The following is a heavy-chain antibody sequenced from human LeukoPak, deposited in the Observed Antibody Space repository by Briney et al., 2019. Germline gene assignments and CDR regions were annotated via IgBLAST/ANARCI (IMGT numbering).Heavy chain of an antibody. CDR3: ARAYCSSTSCSYYFDY. CDR2: IYSGGST. J-gene: IGHJ4*02. CDR1: GFTVSSNY. D-gene: IGHD2-2*01. Sequence: PGGSLRLSCAASGFTVSSNYMSWVRQAPGKGLEWVSVIYSGGSTYYADSVKGRFTISRDNSKNTLYLQMNSLRAEDTAVYYCARAYCSSTSCSYYFDYWGQGTLVTVSS. V-gene: IGHV3-66*01.